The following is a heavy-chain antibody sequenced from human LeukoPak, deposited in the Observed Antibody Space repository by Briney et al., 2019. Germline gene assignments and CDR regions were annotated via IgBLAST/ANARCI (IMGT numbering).Heavy chain of an antibody. J-gene: IGHJ6*03. CDR3: ARGIVASVIYYYYFDV. D-gene: IGHD5-12*01. Sequence: GGSLRLSCTASGFRFSSYWMDWVRQAPGKGLEWVASVKQDGSEKKYVDSVEGRFTISRDNAKNSLFLQMNTLRAEDTAVYYCARGIVASVIYYYYFDVWGQGTTVTVSS. CDR2: VKQDGSEK. V-gene: IGHV3-7*04. CDR1: GFRFSSYW.